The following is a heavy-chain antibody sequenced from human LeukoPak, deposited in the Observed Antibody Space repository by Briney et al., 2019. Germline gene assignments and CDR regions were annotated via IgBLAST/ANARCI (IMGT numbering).Heavy chain of an antibody. Sequence: ASVKVSCKASGYTFIGYFVHWVRQAPGRGLEWMGRINAGSGDTEFAQKFQGRVTMTRDTFVSTAYMEVSGLTSDDTAMYYCARDLSSTPNWELDHWGQGTLVTVSS. CDR3: ARDLSSTPNWELDH. CDR2: INAGSGDT. J-gene: IGHJ4*02. CDR1: GYTFIGYF. V-gene: IGHV1-2*06. D-gene: IGHD1-1*01.